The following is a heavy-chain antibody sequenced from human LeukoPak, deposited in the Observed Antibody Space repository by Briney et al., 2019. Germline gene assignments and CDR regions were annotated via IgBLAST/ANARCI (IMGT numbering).Heavy chain of an antibody. V-gene: IGHV3-23*01. CDR2: IGGSGGGA. CDR1: GFTFSLYG. D-gene: IGHD3-16*01. J-gene: IGHJ4*02. Sequence: GGSLRLSCAASGFTFSLYGMSWVRQAPGKGLEWVAGIGGSGGGAYYAEALTGRSAISRDNSKNTVYLQMNDLRVEDTAIYYCAKGGLRGGTYNDDFWGQGTLVTVSS. CDR3: AKGGLRGGTYNDDF.